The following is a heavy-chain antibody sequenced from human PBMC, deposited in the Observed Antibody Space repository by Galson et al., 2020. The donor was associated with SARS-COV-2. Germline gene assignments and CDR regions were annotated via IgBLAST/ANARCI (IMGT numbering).Heavy chain of an antibody. J-gene: IGHJ2*01. Sequence: GGSLRLSCVASGFTFEDHAMHWVRQVPGKGLEWVSGLSWNSGKTGYADSVKGRFTISRDNAKNSLYLQMNSLRTDDTAFYYCVKSAENYGDYASNWYFDLWGRGTLVTVSS. D-gene: IGHD4-17*01. CDR3: VKSAENYGDYASNWYFDL. CDR2: LSWNSGKT. V-gene: IGHV3-9*01. CDR1: GFTFEDHA.